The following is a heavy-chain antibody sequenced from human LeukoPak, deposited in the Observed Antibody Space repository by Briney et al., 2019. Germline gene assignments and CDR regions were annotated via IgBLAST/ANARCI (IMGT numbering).Heavy chain of an antibody. CDR3: ARDRTDIVVVPAAMRD. J-gene: IGHJ4*02. V-gene: IGHV4-38-2*02. D-gene: IGHD2-2*01. CDR2: IYHSGST. CDR1: GYSISDGYY. Sequence: SETLSLTCIVSGYSISDGYYWGWIRQPPGKGLEWLASIYHSGSTYYNPSLQSRVTISVDTSKNQVSLKVTSVTAADTAVYYCARDRTDIVVVPAAMRDWGQGTLVTVSS.